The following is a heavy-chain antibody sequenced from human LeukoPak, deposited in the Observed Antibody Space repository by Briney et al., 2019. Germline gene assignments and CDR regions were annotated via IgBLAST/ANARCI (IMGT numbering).Heavy chain of an antibody. Sequence: PSETLSLTCAVSGYSISSGYYWGWIRPPPGKGLEWIGSIYHSGSTYYIPSLKSRLTISVDTSQNQFSLKLSSVTAADTAVYYCARGRIDYFDSSGYSGYFDYWGQGTLVTVSS. CDR1: GYSISSGYY. J-gene: IGHJ4*02. CDR2: IYHSGST. CDR3: ARGRIDYFDSSGYSGYFDY. V-gene: IGHV4-38-2*01. D-gene: IGHD3-22*01.